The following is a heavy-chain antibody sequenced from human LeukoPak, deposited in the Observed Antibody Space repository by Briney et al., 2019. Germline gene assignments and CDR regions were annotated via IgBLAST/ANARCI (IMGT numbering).Heavy chain of an antibody. D-gene: IGHD2-2*01. V-gene: IGHV1-18*01. CDR2: ISAYNGNT. J-gene: IGHJ6*03. CDR1: GYTFTSYG. Sequence: GASVKVSCEASGYTFTSYGISWVRQAPGQGLEWMGWISAYNGNTNYAQKLQGRVTMTTDTSTSTAYMELRSLRSDDTAVYYCARGRCSSTSSCYYYYMDVWGKGTTVTVSS. CDR3: ARGRCSSTSSCYYYYMDV.